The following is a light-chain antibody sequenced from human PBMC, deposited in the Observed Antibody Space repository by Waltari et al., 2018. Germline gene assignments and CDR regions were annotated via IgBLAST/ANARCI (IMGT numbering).Light chain of an antibody. Sequence: QSVLTQPPSASGTPGQRVPISCSGSRSNTGSNYVYWYQQLPGTAPKPLIYRNNQRPSGVPDRFSGSKSGTSASLAISGLRSEDEADYYCAAWDDSLSGRVFGGGTKVTVL. V-gene: IGLV1-47*01. CDR2: RNN. CDR3: AAWDDSLSGRV. CDR1: RSNTGSNY. J-gene: IGLJ3*02.